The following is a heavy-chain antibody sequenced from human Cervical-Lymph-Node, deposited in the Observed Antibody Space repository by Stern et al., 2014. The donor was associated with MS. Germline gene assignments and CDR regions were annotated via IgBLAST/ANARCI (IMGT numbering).Heavy chain of an antibody. CDR1: GYTFTSYY. J-gene: IGHJ6*02. V-gene: IGHV1-46*01. CDR3: AREVAGHRLGMMDV. CDR2: INPSGGST. D-gene: IGHD6-19*01. Sequence: QVQLVQSGAEVKTPGASVKLSCKASGYTFTSYYMHWVRQAPGHGLEWMGIINPSGGSTSYAQNFQGRVTVTRDTSTSTVYMELSSLRSEDTAVYYCAREVAGHRLGMMDVWGQGTSVTVSS.